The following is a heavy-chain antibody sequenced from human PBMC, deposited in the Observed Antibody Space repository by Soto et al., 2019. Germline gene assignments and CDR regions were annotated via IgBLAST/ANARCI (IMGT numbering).Heavy chain of an antibody. CDR1: GGTFSSYT. CDR2: IVPILGVP. Sequence: QVQLVQSGAEVKKPGSSVKVSCKASGGTFSSYTVSWVRQAPGQGLEWMGRIVPILGVPNYAQRFQGRVTITADKGTNTAYMELSSLRSEDTAVHYSARDRYAYGSGSTIDYRGQGTLVTVSS. V-gene: IGHV1-69*08. D-gene: IGHD3-10*01. CDR3: ARDRYAYGSGSTIDY. J-gene: IGHJ4*02.